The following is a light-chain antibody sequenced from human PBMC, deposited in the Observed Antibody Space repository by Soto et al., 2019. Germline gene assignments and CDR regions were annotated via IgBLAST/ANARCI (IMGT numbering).Light chain of an antibody. Sequence: AIRMTQSPSSLSASTGDRVTITCRASQGISSYLAWYQQKPGKAPKLLIYAASTLQSEVPSRFSGSGSGTDFTLTISCLQSEDFATYYCQQYYSYPLYTFGQGTKLEIK. CDR2: AAS. CDR1: QGISSY. J-gene: IGKJ2*01. V-gene: IGKV1-8*01. CDR3: QQYYSYPLYT.